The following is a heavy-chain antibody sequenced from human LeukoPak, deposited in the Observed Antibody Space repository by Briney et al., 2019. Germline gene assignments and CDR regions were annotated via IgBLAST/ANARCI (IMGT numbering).Heavy chain of an antibody. Sequence: PSETLSLTCTVSGSSISSGGYYWGWLRQQPGKGPEWIVYVYYRGSTYYNPSLKCRATISVDTSKNQFSLMLSSVTAADTAVYYCARARSYCSGASCYEIDAFDMWGQGTMVTVSS. D-gene: IGHD2-2*01. V-gene: IGHV4-31*03. J-gene: IGHJ3*02. CDR2: VYYRGST. CDR3: ARARSYCSGASCYEIDAFDM. CDR1: GSSISSGGYY.